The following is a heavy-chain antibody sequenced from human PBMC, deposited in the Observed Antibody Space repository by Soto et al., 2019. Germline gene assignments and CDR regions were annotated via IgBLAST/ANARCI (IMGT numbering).Heavy chain of an antibody. Sequence: KPSETLSLTCLVSGFPISSTYSWGWIRQPPGKGLEWIGSISHSGTTSYSPSLTSRVSITVDPSKNQVSLKLTSVTAADTAVYFCARVTMVIRDSDHFGVDVWGHGTTVTVSS. CDR2: ISHSGTT. D-gene: IGHD4-17*01. CDR3: ARVTMVIRDSDHFGVDV. J-gene: IGHJ6*02. V-gene: IGHV4-38-2*02. CDR1: GFPISSTYS.